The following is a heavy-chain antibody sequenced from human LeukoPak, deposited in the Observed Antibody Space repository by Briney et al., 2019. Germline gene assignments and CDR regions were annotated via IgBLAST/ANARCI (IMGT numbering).Heavy chain of an antibody. CDR2: IWYDGSNK. J-gene: IGHJ4*02. D-gene: IGHD6-19*01. CDR1: GFTFSSYG. Sequence: QPGRSLRLSCAASGFTFSSYGMHWVRQAPGKGLEWVAVIWYDGSNKYYADSVKGRFTISRDNSKNTLYLQMNSLRAEDTAVYYCARAGGSYSSGRYFDYWGQGTLVTVSS. V-gene: IGHV3-33*01. CDR3: ARAGGSYSSGRYFDY.